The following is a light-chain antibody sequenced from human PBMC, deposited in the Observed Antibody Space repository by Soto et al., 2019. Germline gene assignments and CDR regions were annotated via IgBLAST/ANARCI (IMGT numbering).Light chain of an antibody. V-gene: IGKV3-15*01. CDR3: QQDDNWPPIT. J-gene: IGKJ5*01. CDR1: QSVANS. CDR2: DAS. Sequence: EIVMTQSPATLSVSPGERATLSCRASQSVANSLAWYQQKPGQAPRLIIYDASTRATGIPARFSGSGSGTEFTLTISSLQSEDFAVYYCQQDDNWPPITFGQGTRLEIK.